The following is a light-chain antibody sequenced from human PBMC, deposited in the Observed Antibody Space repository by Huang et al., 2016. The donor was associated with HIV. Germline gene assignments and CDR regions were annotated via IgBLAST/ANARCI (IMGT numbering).Light chain of an antibody. CDR1: QSIRSY. V-gene: IGKV3-11*01. CDR3: QQRINWPFT. CDR2: DAA. Sequence: ETVLTQSPATLSLSPGERATLSCRASQSIRSYLNWFQQKPGQAPRLLIYDAANRATCIPARFSGSGSGTDFTLTISSLEPEDFAVYYCQQRINWPFTFGPGTKVDIK. J-gene: IGKJ3*01.